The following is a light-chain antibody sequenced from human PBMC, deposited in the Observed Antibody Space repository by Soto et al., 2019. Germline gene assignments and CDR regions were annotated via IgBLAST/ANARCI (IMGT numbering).Light chain of an antibody. CDR1: QSVSSSY. V-gene: IGKV3-20*01. Sequence: EIVLTQSPGTLSLSPGERATLSCRASQSVSSSYLAWYQQKPGQAPRLLIYGVSSRATGIPDGFSGSGSGTDFTLTIIRLEPEEFAVYYCQQYGSSPPFTFGVGNKVEIK. J-gene: IGKJ4*01. CDR2: GVS. CDR3: QQYGSSPPFT.